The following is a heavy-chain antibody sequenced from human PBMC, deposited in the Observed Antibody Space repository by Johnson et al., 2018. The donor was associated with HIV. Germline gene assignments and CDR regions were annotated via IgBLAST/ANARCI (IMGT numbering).Heavy chain of an antibody. CDR1: GFTFSSYW. CDR3: ATLKGPRLHIAARRPDAFDI. V-gene: IGHV3-7*01. D-gene: IGHD6-6*01. J-gene: IGHJ3*02. Sequence: VQLVESGGGLVQPGGSLRLSCAASGFTFSSYWMSWVRQAPGKGLEWVANIKQDGSEKYYVDSVKGRITISRDNAKNSLYLQMNSLRAEDTAVYYCATLKGPRLHIAARRPDAFDIWGQGTMVTVSS. CDR2: IKQDGSEK.